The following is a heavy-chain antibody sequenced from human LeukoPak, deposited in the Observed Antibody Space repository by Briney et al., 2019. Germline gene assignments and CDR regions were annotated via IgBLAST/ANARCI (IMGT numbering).Heavy chain of an antibody. CDR2: INWNGGST. Sequence: PGGSLRLSCAASGFTFDDYGMSWVRQAPGKGLEWVSGINWNGGSTGYANSVKGRFTISRDHSKNTLYLQMGSLRAEDMAVYYCARREGAYDIWGQGTMVTVSS. J-gene: IGHJ3*02. V-gene: IGHV3-20*04. CDR1: GFTFDDYG. D-gene: IGHD1-26*01. CDR3: ARREGAYDI.